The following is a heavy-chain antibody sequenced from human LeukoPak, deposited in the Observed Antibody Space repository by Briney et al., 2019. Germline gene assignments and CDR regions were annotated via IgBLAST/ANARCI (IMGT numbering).Heavy chain of an antibody. D-gene: IGHD3-10*01. J-gene: IGHJ4*02. Sequence: PGGSLRLSCAASGFTVSSNYMSWVRQAPGKGLEWVSVIYSGGSTYYADSVKGRFTISRDNSKNTLYLQMNSLRAEDTAVYYCARDAITMVRGVQDYWGQGTMVIVSS. CDR2: IYSGGST. CDR1: GFTVSSNY. V-gene: IGHV3-66*01. CDR3: ARDAITMVRGVQDY.